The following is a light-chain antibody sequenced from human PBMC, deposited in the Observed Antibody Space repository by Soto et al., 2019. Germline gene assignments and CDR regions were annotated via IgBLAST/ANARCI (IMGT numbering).Light chain of an antibody. CDR2: DVS. CDR3: SSYTTSNTRQIV. CDR1: SSDVGGYNY. J-gene: IGLJ1*01. Sequence: QSVLTQPASVSGSPGQSITISCTGTSSDVGGYNYVSWYQHHLGKAPKLMIYDVSNRPSGVSNRSSGSKSGNTASLTISGLQPEDEADYYCSSYTTSNTRQIVFGTGTKVTVL. V-gene: IGLV2-14*03.